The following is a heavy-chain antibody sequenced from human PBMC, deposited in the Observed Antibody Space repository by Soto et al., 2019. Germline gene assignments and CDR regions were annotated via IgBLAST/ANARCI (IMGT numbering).Heavy chain of an antibody. CDR2: IYYSGST. Sequence: SETLSHTCTVSGGSISSSSYYWGWILQPPGKGLEWIGSIYYSGSTYYNPSLKSRVTISVDTSKNQFSLKLSSVTAADTAVYYCARPSNSSCYYYQAFDIWGQGTMVTVSS. J-gene: IGHJ3*02. V-gene: IGHV4-39*01. CDR1: GGSISSSSYY. D-gene: IGHD3-22*01. CDR3: ARPSNSSCYYYQAFDI.